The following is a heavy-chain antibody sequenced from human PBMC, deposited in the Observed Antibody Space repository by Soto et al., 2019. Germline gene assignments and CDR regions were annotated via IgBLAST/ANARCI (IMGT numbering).Heavy chain of an antibody. V-gene: IGHV4-30-2*01. CDR3: ARGVPA. D-gene: IGHD2-8*01. J-gene: IGHJ5*02. CDR2: ISPSGSP. CDR1: GGSVNSGGYS. Sequence: PSETLSLTCSVSGGSVNSGGYSWSWIRQPPGKGLEWIGFISPSGSPAYNPSLKRRVTISVDRSNNQISLELSSVTAADTAVYYCARGVPAWGPGTLVTVSS.